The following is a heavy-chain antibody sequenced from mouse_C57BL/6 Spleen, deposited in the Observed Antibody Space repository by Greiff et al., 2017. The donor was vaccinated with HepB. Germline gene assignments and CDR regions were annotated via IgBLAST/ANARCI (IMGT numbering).Heavy chain of an antibody. J-gene: IGHJ1*03. CDR1: GYTFTSYG. V-gene: IGHV1-81*01. Sequence: QVQLKESGAELARPGASVKLSCKASGYTFTSYGISWVKQRTGQGLEWIGEIYPRSGNTYYNEKFKGKATLTADKSSSTAYMELRSLTSEDSAVYFCAREKLFTTVVEGYFDVWGTGTTVTVSS. D-gene: IGHD1-1*01. CDR3: AREKLFTTVVEGYFDV. CDR2: IYPRSGNT.